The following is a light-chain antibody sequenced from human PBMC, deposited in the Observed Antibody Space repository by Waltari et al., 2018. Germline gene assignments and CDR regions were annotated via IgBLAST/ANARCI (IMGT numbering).Light chain of an antibody. CDR2: GNK. J-gene: IGLJ1*01. Sequence: QSVLTQPPSVSGAPGQSVTISCTGSSSNIGAGYDVHWYQQFPGRAPKLLIYGNKNRPSGVPGRFPGSRSGTSASLAITGLQTEDEADYYCQSYDSSLTGYVFGIGTKVTVL. CDR3: QSYDSSLTGYV. CDR1: SSNIGAGYD. V-gene: IGLV1-40*01.